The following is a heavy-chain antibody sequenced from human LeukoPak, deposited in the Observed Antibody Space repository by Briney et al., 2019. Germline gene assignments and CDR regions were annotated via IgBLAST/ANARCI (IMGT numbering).Heavy chain of an antibody. D-gene: IGHD4-17*01. V-gene: IGHV3-30-3*01. J-gene: IGHJ3*02. CDR3: ARYGDSNAFDI. CDR2: ISYDGSNK. Sequence: PGGSLRLSCAASGFTFSSYAMSWVRQAPGKGLEWVAVISYDGSNKYYADSVKGRFTISRDNSKNTLYLQMNSLRAEDTAVYYCARYGDSNAFDIWGQGTMVTVSS. CDR1: GFTFSSYA.